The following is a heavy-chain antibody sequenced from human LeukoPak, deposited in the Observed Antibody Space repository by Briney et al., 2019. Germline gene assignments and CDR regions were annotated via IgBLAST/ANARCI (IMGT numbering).Heavy chain of an antibody. J-gene: IGHJ4*02. CDR1: GGSISSYY. CDR2: IYYSGST. Sequence: PSETLSLTCTVSGGSISSYYWSWIRQPPGKGLEWIGYIYYSGSTNYNPSLKSRVTISVDTSKNQFSLKLSSVTAADTAMYYCARGGGGYPFDYWGQGTLVTVSS. V-gene: IGHV4-59*01. D-gene: IGHD5-24*01. CDR3: ARGGGGYPFDY.